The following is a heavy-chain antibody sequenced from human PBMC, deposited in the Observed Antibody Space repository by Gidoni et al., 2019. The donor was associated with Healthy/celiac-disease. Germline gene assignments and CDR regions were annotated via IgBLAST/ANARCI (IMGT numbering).Heavy chain of an antibody. J-gene: IGHJ6*02. CDR3: ASEDIVVRGGYYYYYGMDV. V-gene: IGHV3-11*01. CDR1: GFPFSDYY. Sequence: QVQLVESGGGLVKPGGSLRLSCAASGFPFSDYYMSWIRQAPGKGREWFSYISSSGSTIYYADSVKGRFTISRDNAKNSLYLQMNSLRAEDTAVYYCASEDIVVRGGYYYYYGMDVWGQGTTVTVSS. D-gene: IGHD2-2*01. CDR2: ISSSGSTI.